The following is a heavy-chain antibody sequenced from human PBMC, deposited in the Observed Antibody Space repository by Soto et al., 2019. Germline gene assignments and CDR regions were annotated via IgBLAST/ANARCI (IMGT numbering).Heavy chain of an antibody. CDR2: ISGSGGST. V-gene: IGHV3-23*01. D-gene: IGHD6-13*01. CDR1: GFTFSSYA. Sequence: GGSLRLSCAASGFTFSSYAMSWVRQAPGKGLEWVSAISGSGGSTYYADSVKGRFTISRDNSKNTLYLQMNSLRAEDTAVYYCAKDQYSSSWNWLDPWGQGTLVTVSS. J-gene: IGHJ5*02. CDR3: AKDQYSSSWNWLDP.